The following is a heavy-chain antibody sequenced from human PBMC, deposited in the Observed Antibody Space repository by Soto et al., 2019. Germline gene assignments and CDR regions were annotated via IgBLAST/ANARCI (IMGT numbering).Heavy chain of an antibody. CDR3: ARDLAPIVVVPAASYY. CDR2: INPSGGST. V-gene: IGHV1-46*01. Sequence: ASVKVSCKASGYTLTSYYMHWVRQAPGQGLEWMGIINPSGGSTSYAQKFQGRVTMTRDTSTSTVYMELSSLRSEDTAVYYCARDLAPIVVVPAASYYWGQGTLVTVSS. CDR1: GYTLTSYY. D-gene: IGHD2-2*01. J-gene: IGHJ4*02.